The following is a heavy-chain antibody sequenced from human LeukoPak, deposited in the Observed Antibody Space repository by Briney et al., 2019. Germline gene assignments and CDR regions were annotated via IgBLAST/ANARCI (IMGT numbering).Heavy chain of an antibody. V-gene: IGHV1-69*13. D-gene: IGHD1-26*01. CDR2: IIPIFGTA. Sequence: ASVKVSCKASGGTFSSYAISWVRQAPGQGLEWMGGIIPIFGTANYAQKFQGRVTITADESTSTAYMELSNLRSEDTAVYYCARFGVVGATRDYWGQGTLVTVSS. J-gene: IGHJ4*02. CDR1: GGTFSSYA. CDR3: ARFGVVGATRDY.